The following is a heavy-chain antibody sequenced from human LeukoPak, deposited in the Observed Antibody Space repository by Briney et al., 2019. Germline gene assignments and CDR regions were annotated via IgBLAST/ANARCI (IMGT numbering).Heavy chain of an antibody. CDR2: FSAGGNRT. V-gene: IGHV3-23*01. D-gene: IGHD3-10*01. CDR1: GFTFRDHA. CDR3: AKVLSKIYIYGPFDY. Sequence: GGSLRLSCAASGFTFRDHAMTWVRQAPGKGPEWVSTFSAGGNRTYYADSVKGRFIITRDNSKNTLYLQMNSLRAEDTAVYYCAKVLSKIYIYGPFDYWGQGSLVTVSS. J-gene: IGHJ4*02.